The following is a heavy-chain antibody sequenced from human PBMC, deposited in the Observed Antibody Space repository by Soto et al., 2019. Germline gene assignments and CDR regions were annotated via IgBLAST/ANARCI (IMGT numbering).Heavy chain of an antibody. J-gene: IGHJ4*02. Sequence: GASVKVSCKASGYTFTSYGISWVRQAPGQGLEWMGWISAYNGNTNYAQKLQGRVTMTTDTSTSTAYMELRRLGSDDTAVYYCARELEGEYYYDSSGYPDYWGQGTLVTVSS. CDR3: ARELEGEYYYDSSGYPDY. CDR2: ISAYNGNT. V-gene: IGHV1-18*01. D-gene: IGHD3-22*01. CDR1: GYTFTSYG.